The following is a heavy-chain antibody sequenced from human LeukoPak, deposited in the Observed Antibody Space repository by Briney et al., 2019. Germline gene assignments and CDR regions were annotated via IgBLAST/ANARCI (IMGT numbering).Heavy chain of an antibody. V-gene: IGHV4-4*07. Sequence: SETLSLTCTVSGGSISSYYWSWIRQPAGKGLEWIGRIYISGSTNYNPSLKSRVTMSVDTSKNQFSLKLSSVTAADTAVYYCARVSWFPGTSYYYIDVWGKGTTVTVSS. CDR1: GGSISSYY. D-gene: IGHD1-1*01. CDR2: IYISGST. J-gene: IGHJ6*03. CDR3: ARVSWFPGTSYYYIDV.